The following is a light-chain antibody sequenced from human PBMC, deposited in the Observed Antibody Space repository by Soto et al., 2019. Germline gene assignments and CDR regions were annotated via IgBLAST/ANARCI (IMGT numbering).Light chain of an antibody. Sequence: DIQMTQSPSSLSASVGDRVTITCRASQSISSYLNWYQQKPGKAPKLLIYAASSLPSGVPSRFSGRGCGTDFNLTISSLQPEDFATYYCQQSYSTRFIFGPGTKVDIK. CDR2: AAS. CDR3: QQSYSTRFI. V-gene: IGKV1-39*01. CDR1: QSISSY. J-gene: IGKJ3*01.